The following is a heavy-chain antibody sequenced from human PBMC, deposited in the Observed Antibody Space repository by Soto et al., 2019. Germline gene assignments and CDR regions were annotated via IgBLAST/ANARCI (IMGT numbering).Heavy chain of an antibody. CDR3: AKGRRVTALYYYYGMDV. CDR2: ISGSGGST. D-gene: IGHD2-21*02. J-gene: IGHJ6*02. V-gene: IGHV3-23*01. Sequence: EVQLLESGGGLVQPGGSLRLSCAASGFTFSSYAMSWVRQAPGKGLEWVSAISGSGGSTYYADSMKGRFTISRDNSKNTLYLQMNSLRAEDTAVYYCAKGRRVTALYYYYGMDVWGQGTTVTVSS. CDR1: GFTFSSYA.